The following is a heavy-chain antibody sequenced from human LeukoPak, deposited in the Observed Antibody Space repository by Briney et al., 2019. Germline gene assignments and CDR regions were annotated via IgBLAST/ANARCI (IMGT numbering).Heavy chain of an antibody. V-gene: IGHV3-43*01. CDR3: AKSSIIVVVVAAALDY. D-gene: IGHD2-15*01. CDR1: GFTFDDYT. CDR2: ISWDGGST. Sequence: GGSLRLSCAASGFTFDDYTMHWVRQAPGKGLEWVSLISWDGGSTYYADSVKGRFTISRDNSKNSLYLQMNSLRVEDTAVYYCAKSSIIVVVVAAALDYWGQGTLVTVSS. J-gene: IGHJ4*02.